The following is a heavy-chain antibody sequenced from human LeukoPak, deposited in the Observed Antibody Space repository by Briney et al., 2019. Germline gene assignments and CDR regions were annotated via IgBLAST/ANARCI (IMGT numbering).Heavy chain of an antibody. Sequence: GGSLRLSCAVSGVTSSGAWMSSVRQAPGKGLEWVGRIKSEGDGGTTEYGAPVKGRFTISRDDSTHMLYLQMNSLKADDTAVYYCTTNGGPGVTTPKNWGRGTLVTVSS. CDR2: IKSEGDGGTT. CDR3: TTNGGPGVTTPKN. V-gene: IGHV3-15*01. D-gene: IGHD3-10*01. J-gene: IGHJ4*02. CDR1: GVTSSGAW.